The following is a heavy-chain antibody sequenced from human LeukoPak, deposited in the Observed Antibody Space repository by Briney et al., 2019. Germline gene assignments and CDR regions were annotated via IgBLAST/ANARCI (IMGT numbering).Heavy chain of an antibody. CDR1: GFTFSSYS. Sequence: GGSLRLSCAASGFTFSSYSMNWVRQAPGKGLEWVSSISSSSSYIYYADSVKGRFTISRDNAKNSLYLQMNGLRAEDTAVYYCARSFYGDYIDYWGQGTLVTVSS. CDR2: ISSSSSYI. V-gene: IGHV3-21*01. CDR3: ARSFYGDYIDY. J-gene: IGHJ4*02. D-gene: IGHD4-17*01.